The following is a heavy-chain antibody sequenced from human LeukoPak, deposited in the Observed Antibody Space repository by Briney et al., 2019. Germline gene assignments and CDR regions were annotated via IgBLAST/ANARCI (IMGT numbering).Heavy chain of an antibody. V-gene: IGHV4-31*02. Sequence: XIRQXPXXGLXWIGYTYYSGSTYYNPSLKSRVTISVDTSKNQFSLKLSSVTAADTAVYYCARDPYGDSTFDYWGQGTLVTVSS. D-gene: IGHD4-17*01. CDR3: ARDPYGDSTFDY. J-gene: IGHJ4*02. CDR2: TYYSGST.